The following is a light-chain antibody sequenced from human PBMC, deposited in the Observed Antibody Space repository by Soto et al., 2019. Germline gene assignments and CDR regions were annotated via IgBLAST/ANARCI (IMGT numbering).Light chain of an antibody. CDR3: AAWDDSRGGSYV. J-gene: IGLJ1*01. V-gene: IGLV1-47*01. CDR2: RND. Sequence: QSVLSQPPSASGTPGQRVSVSCSGSSSNIGNNYVFWYQHLPGTAPKLLIYRNDQRPSGVSARFSGSKSGTSASLAISGPRSEDEADFSWAAWDDSRGGSYVFGPGPKLTVL. CDR1: SSNIGNNY.